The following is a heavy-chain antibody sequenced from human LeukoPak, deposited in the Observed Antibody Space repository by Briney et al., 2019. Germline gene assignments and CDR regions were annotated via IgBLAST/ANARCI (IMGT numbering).Heavy chain of an antibody. Sequence: GESLKISCEGSGYSFTSYWIGWVRPMPGKGLEWMGIIYPGDSDTRYNPSFQGQVTISADKSISTAYLQWSSLKAADTAMYYCARRSSVDYYYGMDVWGQGTTVTVSS. CDR3: ARRSSVDYYYGMDV. V-gene: IGHV5-51*01. CDR1: GYSFTSYW. CDR2: IYPGDSDT. J-gene: IGHJ6*02.